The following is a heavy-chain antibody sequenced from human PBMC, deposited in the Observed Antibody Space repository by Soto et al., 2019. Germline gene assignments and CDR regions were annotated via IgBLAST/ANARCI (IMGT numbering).Heavy chain of an antibody. D-gene: IGHD5-18*01. CDR2: LKQHGSEK. CDR1: GFTFSRDW. V-gene: IGHV3-7*03. CDR3: ARDFASYGYYVGGCFDD. Sequence: EVPMVESGGGVVQPGVSLRLSCAASGFTFSRDWMSWFRQAPRKGLEWVANLKQHGSEKYYFDSVKGRFAISRDNAKNTLCLQRNSLRSEHTAVYYCARDFASYGYYVGGCFDDGCQETLVTVSS. J-gene: IGHJ4*02.